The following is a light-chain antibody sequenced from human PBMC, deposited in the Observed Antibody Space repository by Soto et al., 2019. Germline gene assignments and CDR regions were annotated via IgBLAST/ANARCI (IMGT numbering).Light chain of an antibody. CDR1: QTVGTY. J-gene: IGKJ5*01. CDR3: QQRNNWPRIT. CDR2: DAS. Sequence: EIVLTQFPATLSLSPGETATLSCRASQTVGTYLAWYQQKPGQAPRLLISDASNRATGVPARFSGSGSGKDFTLTISSLEPEDFAVYFCQQRNNWPRITFGQGTRLEIK. V-gene: IGKV3-11*01.